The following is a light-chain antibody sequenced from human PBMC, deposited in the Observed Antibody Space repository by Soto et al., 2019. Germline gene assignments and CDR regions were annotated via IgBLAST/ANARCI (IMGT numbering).Light chain of an antibody. CDR3: QQYGCSPWT. V-gene: IGKV3-20*01. CDR2: GAS. CDR1: QSVSSSY. J-gene: IGKJ1*01. Sequence: EIVLTQSPDTLSLSPVERTTLSCRASQSVSSSYLAWYQQKPGQAPRLLIYGASSRATGIPDRFSGSGSRTDFTLTISRLQPEDFALYYCQQYGCSPWTFGQGPKGEIK.